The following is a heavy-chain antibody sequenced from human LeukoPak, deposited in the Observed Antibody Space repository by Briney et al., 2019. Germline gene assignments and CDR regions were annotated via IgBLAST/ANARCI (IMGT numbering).Heavy chain of an antibody. Sequence: GGSLRLSCAASGFTFSSYSMNWVRQAPGKGLEWVSSISSSSSYKYYADSVKGRFTISRDSAKNSLYLQMNSLRAEDTAVYYCARDKYGDYVIDYWGQGTLVTVSS. CDR2: ISSSSSYK. D-gene: IGHD4-17*01. CDR1: GFTFSSYS. CDR3: ARDKYGDYVIDY. J-gene: IGHJ4*02. V-gene: IGHV3-21*01.